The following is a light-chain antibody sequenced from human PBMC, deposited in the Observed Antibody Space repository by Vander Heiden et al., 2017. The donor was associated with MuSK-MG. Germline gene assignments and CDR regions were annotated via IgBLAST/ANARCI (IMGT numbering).Light chain of an antibody. CDR1: QGISNY. CDR3: QKDDSAPHT. V-gene: IGKV1-27*01. J-gene: IGKJ4*01. CDR2: AAS. Sequence: SASVGDRVTITCRASQGISNYLAWYQQRPGIAPNLLIYAASTLQSGVPSRFSGSGSGTAFTLTISSLQPEDVATYYCQKDDSAPHTFGGGTKVEIK.